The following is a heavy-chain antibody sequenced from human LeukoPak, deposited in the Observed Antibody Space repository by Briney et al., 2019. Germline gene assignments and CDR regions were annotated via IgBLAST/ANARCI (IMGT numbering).Heavy chain of an antibody. V-gene: IGHV1-3*04. D-gene: IGHD4-17*01. CDR3: AKESGDYGWYFDL. J-gene: IGHJ2*01. Sequence: ASVTVSCTASGYTFTRYAMHWVRQAPGQRLEWMGWINTGNGNTKYSQKFQGRITITRDTSASTAYMELSSLRSEDTAVYYCAKESGDYGWYFDLWGRGTLVTVSS. CDR2: INTGNGNT. CDR1: GYTFTRYA.